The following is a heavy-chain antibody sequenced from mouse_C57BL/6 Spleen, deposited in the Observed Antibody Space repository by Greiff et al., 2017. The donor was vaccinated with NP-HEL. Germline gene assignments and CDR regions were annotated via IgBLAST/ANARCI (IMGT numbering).Heavy chain of an antibody. J-gene: IGHJ4*01. Sequence: EVKLMESGGGLVQPGGSLKLSCAASGIDFSRYWMSWVRRAPGKGLEWIGEINPDSSTINYAPSLKDKFIISRDNAKNTLYLQMSKVRSEDTALYYCARVNSKDYAMDYWGQGTSVTVSS. D-gene: IGHD2-5*01. CDR2: INPDSSTI. CDR3: ARVNSKDYAMDY. CDR1: GIDFSRYW. V-gene: IGHV4-1*01.